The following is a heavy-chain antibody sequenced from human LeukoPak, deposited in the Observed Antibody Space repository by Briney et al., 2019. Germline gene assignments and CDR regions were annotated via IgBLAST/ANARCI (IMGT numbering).Heavy chain of an antibody. CDR2: ISGSGGST. V-gene: IGHV3-23*01. CDR3: ARDKEGAMVRGVDLDY. J-gene: IGHJ4*02. CDR1: GFTFSSYA. Sequence: PGGSLRLSCAASGFTFSSYAMSWVRQAPGKGLEWVSAISGSGGSTYYADSVKGRFTISRDNSKNSLYLQMNSLRAEDTAVYYCARDKEGAMVRGVDLDYWGQGTLVTVSS. D-gene: IGHD3-10*01.